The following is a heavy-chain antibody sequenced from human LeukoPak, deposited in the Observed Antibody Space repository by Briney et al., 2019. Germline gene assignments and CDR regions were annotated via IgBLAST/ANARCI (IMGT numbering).Heavy chain of an antibody. CDR1: GFKFFTFA. J-gene: IGHJ4*02. V-gene: IGHV3-30-3*01. D-gene: IGHD3-22*01. CDR3: ARVTPGYYDSSGSSFDY. CDR2: ISYDGSNK. Sequence: PGGSLRLSCEASGFKFFTFAMHWVRQAPGKGLEWVAVISYDGSNKYYADSVKGRFTISRDNSKNTLYLQMNSLRAEDTAVYYCARVTPGYYDSSGSSFDYRGQGTLVTVSS.